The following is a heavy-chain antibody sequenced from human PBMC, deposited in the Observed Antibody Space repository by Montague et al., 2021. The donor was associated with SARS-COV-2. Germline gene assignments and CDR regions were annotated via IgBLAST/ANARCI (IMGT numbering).Heavy chain of an antibody. D-gene: IGHD3-22*01. CDR2: LYYTGNN. Sequence: SETLSLTCTVSGGSITNNIDYWAWIRQPPGKGLEWIGSLYYTGNNYYNPYLKSRVTISAVSYKNHFTLKLSAATAAETDVYYCAGLKRYFDSSGSLSAFDLWGQGTKVTVSS. J-gene: IGHJ3*01. V-gene: IGHV4-39*02. CDR1: GGSITNNIDY. CDR3: AGLKRYFDSSGSLSAFDL.